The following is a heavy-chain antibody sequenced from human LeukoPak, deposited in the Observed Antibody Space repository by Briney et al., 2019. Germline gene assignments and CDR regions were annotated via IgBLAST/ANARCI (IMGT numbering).Heavy chain of an antibody. J-gene: IGHJ4*02. Sequence: GASVKVSCKASGYTFTSYYMHWVRQAPGQGLEWMGWITTYNGNTNYIQKLQGRVTMTTDTSTSTAYMELRSLRSDDTAVYYCARGPYYDSWSGAGYWGQGTLVTVSS. D-gene: IGHD3-3*01. CDR2: ITTYNGNT. CDR1: GYTFTSYY. V-gene: IGHV1-18*04. CDR3: ARGPYYDSWSGAGY.